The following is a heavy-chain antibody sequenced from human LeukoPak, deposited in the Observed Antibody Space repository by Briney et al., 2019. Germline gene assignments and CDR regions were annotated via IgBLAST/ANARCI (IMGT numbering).Heavy chain of an antibody. CDR1: GYTFTRYY. J-gene: IGHJ4*02. V-gene: IGHV1-2*02. CDR3: ARDLSALTQLWLHD. Sequence: ASVKVSCKASGYTFTRYYMHWVRQAPGQGLEWMGWINPNSGGTSYAQKFQGRVTMTRETSISTASMEMSRLRSGDTAVYYCARDLSALTQLWLHDLGRGPLTTVSS. D-gene: IGHD5-18*01. CDR2: INPNSGGT.